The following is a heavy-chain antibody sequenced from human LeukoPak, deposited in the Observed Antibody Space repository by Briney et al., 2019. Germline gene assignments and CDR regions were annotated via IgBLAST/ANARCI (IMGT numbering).Heavy chain of an antibody. CDR3: ARERSSDFWSGYYSSLLGMDV. J-gene: IGHJ6*02. Sequence: SETLSLTCTVSGGSISSYYWSWIRQPPGKGLEWIGYIYYSGSTNYNPSLKSRVAVSVDTSKNQFSLKLSSVTAADTAVYYCARERSSDFWSGYYSSLLGMDVGGQGPTVTVSS. CDR1: GGSISSYY. V-gene: IGHV4-59*01. D-gene: IGHD3-3*01. CDR2: IYYSGST.